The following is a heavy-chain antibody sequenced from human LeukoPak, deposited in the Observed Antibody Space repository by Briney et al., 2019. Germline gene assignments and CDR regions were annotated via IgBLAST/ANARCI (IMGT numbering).Heavy chain of an antibody. CDR3: ARGGTYSWDGLDI. CDR2: LISAGSIT. Sequence: GGSLRLSCAASGFTFSTYWIHWVRQAPGKVLVRVSTLISAGSITPYADSVKGRFTISRDNAKSTLYLQMNSLRAEDTAVYYCARGGTYSWDGLDIWGQGTMVTVSS. D-gene: IGHD1-26*01. V-gene: IGHV3-74*01. J-gene: IGHJ3*02. CDR1: GFTFSTYW.